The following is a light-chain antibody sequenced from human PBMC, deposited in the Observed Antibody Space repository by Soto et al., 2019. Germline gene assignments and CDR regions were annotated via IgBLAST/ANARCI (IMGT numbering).Light chain of an antibody. CDR3: CSYTGSSTYV. J-gene: IGLJ1*01. CDR1: SSDVGSYNL. CDR2: EVS. V-gene: IGLV2-23*02. Sequence: QSALTQPASLSGSPGQSMTISCTGTSSDVGSYNLVSWYQQHPGKAPKLMIYEVSKRPSGVSNRFSGSKSGNTASLTISGLEAEDEADYYCCSYTGSSTYVFGTGTKLTVL.